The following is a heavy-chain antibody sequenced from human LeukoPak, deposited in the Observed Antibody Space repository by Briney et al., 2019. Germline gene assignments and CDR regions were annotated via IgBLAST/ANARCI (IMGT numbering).Heavy chain of an antibody. CDR3: ARDKKSGESSEIDY. CDR1: GFTFSNYW. D-gene: IGHD3-10*01. CDR2: INRDGSTT. J-gene: IGHJ4*02. Sequence: GGSLRLSCAASGFTFSNYWVHWVRQAPGKGLVWVSRINRDGSTTNYADPVKGRFTVSRDNAKNTLNLQMNSLRAEDTAVYYCARDKKSGESSEIDYWGQGTLVTVSS. V-gene: IGHV3-74*01.